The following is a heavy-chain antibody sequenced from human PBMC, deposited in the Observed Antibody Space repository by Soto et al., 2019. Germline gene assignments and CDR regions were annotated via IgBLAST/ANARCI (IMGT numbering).Heavy chain of an antibody. V-gene: IGHV4-59*08. Sequence: QVQLQESGPGLVKPSETLSLTCTVSGGSISSYYWSWIRQPPGKGLEWIGYIYYSGSTNYNPSLKSRVTISVDTSKNQFSLKLSSVTAADTAVYYCARRYDFWSGYLYYYYMDVWGKGNTVTVSS. CDR1: GGSISSYY. J-gene: IGHJ6*03. D-gene: IGHD3-3*01. CDR2: IYYSGST. CDR3: ARRYDFWSGYLYYYYMDV.